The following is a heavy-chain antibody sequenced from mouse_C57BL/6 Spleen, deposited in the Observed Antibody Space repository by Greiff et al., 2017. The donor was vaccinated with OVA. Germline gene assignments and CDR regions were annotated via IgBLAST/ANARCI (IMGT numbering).Heavy chain of an antibody. D-gene: IGHD1-1*01. CDR2: INPYNGDT. J-gene: IGHJ4*01. CDR1: GYSFTGYF. CDR3: ARSGITTVVAEAMDY. Sequence: VQLQQSGPELVKPGDSVKISCKASGYSFTGYFMNWVMQSHGKSLEWIGRINPYNGDTFYNQKFKGKATLTVDKSSSTAHMELRSLTSEDSAVYYCARSGITTVVAEAMDYWGQGTSVTVSS. V-gene: IGHV1-20*01.